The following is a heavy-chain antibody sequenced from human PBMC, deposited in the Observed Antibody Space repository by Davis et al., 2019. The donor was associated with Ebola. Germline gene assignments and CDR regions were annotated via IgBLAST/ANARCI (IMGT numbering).Heavy chain of an antibody. CDR2: ISGSGGST. D-gene: IGHD3-3*01. J-gene: IGHJ6*04. CDR3: AKSGLSFGVVKYHYGMDV. V-gene: IGHV3-23*01. CDR1: VITFSSYA. Sequence: GGSLRPSCTHSVITFSSYAMTWVRQAPGKGLEWVSAISGSGGSTYYADSVKGRFTISRDNSKKTLYLKMNSLMAEDTAVYYCAKSGLSFGVVKYHYGMDVWGKGTTVTVSS.